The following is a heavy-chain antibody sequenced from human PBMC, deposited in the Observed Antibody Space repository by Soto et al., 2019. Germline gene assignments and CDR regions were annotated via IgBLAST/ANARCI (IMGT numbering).Heavy chain of an antibody. D-gene: IGHD6-19*01. V-gene: IGHV3-21*01. CDR3: ARDRRRGGWYAFDI. CDR2: ISSSSSYI. Sequence: PGGPLRVRWASSGLTFRSYGMNWVSKAPGKGLEGVSSISSSSSYIYYADSVKGRFTISRDNAKNSLYLQMNSLRAEDTAVYYCARDRRRGGWYAFDIWGQGTMVTVSS. CDR1: GLTFRSYG. J-gene: IGHJ3*02.